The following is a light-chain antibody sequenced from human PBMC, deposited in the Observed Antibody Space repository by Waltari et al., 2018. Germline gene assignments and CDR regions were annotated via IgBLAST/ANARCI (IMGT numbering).Light chain of an antibody. CDR1: ALPRQY. Sequence: SYELTQPPSVSVSPGQTARITCSGDALPRQYTYWYQQKPGQAPVLVISQDSERPSGIPERFSGSSSGTTVTLTISGVQAEDEADYYRQSADSSISYVVFGGGTKLTVL. V-gene: IGLV3-25*03. CDR3: QSADSSISYVV. J-gene: IGLJ2*01. CDR2: QDS.